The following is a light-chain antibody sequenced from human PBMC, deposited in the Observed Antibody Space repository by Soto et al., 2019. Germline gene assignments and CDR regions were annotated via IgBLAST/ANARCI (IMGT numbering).Light chain of an antibody. V-gene: IGLV2-14*01. Sequence: QSVLTQPASVSGSPGQSITISCTGTSSDVGGYNFVSWYQQHPDKAPKLMIYDVTNRPSGVSNRFSGSKSGNTASLTISLLQAVDEADYYCSSYTSISTYVFGTGTKVTVL. CDR1: SSDVGGYNF. J-gene: IGLJ1*01. CDR3: SSYTSISTYV. CDR2: DVT.